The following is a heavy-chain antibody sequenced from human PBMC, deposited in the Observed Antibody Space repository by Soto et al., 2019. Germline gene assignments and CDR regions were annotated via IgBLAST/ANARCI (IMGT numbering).Heavy chain of an antibody. J-gene: IGHJ4*02. V-gene: IGHV4-34*01. CDR3: ARAQSIRGVIIVPYYFDY. Sequence: SETLSLTCAVYGGSFSCYYWSWIRQPPGRGLEWIGEVNHSGNTNYNPSLKSRVTISVDTSKNQFSLKLSSVTAADTAVYYCARAQSIRGVIIVPYYFDYWGQGTLVTVSS. D-gene: IGHD3-10*01. CDR2: VNHSGNT. CDR1: GGSFSCYY.